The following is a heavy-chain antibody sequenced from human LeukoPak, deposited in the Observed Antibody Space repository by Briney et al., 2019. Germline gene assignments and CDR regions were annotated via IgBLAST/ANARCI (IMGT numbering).Heavy chain of an antibody. D-gene: IGHD2-2*01. J-gene: IGHJ4*02. CDR1: GFSFSSYG. CDR2: IRYDGHNK. V-gene: IGHV3-30*02. Sequence: GGSLRLSCAASGFSFSSYGMHWVRQAPGQGLEWVAFIRYDGHNKYSADSVKGRLTISRDNLKNTLSLQTNSLRLEDTAVYYCAKDIAPIVVSLGGGGFDYWGQGTLVTVSS. CDR3: AKDIAPIVVSLGGGGFDY.